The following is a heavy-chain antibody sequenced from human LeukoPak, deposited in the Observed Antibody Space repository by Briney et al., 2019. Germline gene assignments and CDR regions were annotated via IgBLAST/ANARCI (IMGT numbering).Heavy chain of an antibody. V-gene: IGHV4-59*08. CDR2: INYGGST. CDR1: GDSIRSDY. D-gene: IGHD2-15*01. CDR3: ARLDCSADTGYNY. J-gene: IGHJ4*02. Sequence: SETLSLTCNVSGDSIRSDYWSWVRQPPGKGLEWMGNINYGGSTNYNPSLKGRVTILVDTSKNQISLRLTSVTATDTAVYYCARLDCSADTGYNYWGQGTLVTVSS.